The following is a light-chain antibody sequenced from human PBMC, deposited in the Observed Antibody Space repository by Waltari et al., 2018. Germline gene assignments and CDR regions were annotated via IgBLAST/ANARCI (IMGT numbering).Light chain of an antibody. J-gene: IGKJ1*01. CDR2: GAS. CDR1: QSVSSSY. V-gene: IGKV3-20*01. CDR3: QQYGSSPRT. Sequence: ENVLTQSPGTLSLSPGASATLSCRASQSVSSSYLAWHQQKRGQAPRLLIYGASTRATGIPDRFSGSGSGTDFTLTISRLEPEDFAVYYCQQYGSSPRTFGQGTKVEIK.